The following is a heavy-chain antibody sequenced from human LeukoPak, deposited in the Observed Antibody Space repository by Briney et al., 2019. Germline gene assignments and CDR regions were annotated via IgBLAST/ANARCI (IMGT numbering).Heavy chain of an antibody. CDR2: IYYSGST. J-gene: IGHJ5*02. CDR3: ARHRHSSVGWFDP. D-gene: IGHD6-19*01. V-gene: IGHV4-39*01. Sequence: SETLSLTCTVSGGSISSSSYYWGWIRQPPGKGLEWIGSIYYSGSTYYNPSLKSRVTISVDTSKNQFSLKLSSVTAADTAVYYCARHRHSSVGWFDPWGQGTLVTASS. CDR1: GGSISSSSYY.